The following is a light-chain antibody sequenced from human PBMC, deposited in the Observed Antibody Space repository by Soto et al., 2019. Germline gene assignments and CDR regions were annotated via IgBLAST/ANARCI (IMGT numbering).Light chain of an antibody. Sequence: QSVLTQPPSASGTPGQRVTISCSGSHSNIETNSVNWYQQLPGTAPKPLIFATNQRPSGVPDRFSGSKSGTSASLAISGLQSDDEADYYCAAWDDSLSGYLFGTGTKVTV. V-gene: IGLV1-44*01. CDR2: ATN. J-gene: IGLJ1*01. CDR3: AAWDDSLSGYL. CDR1: HSNIETNS.